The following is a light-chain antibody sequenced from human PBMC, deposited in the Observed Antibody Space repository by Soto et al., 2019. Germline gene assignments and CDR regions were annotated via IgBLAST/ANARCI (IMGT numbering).Light chain of an antibody. Sequence: QSVLTQPPSVSGAPGQRVTISCTGSGSNIGAGSDVYWYQQLPGTAPKLLIYGNNNRPSGVPDRFSGSKSGTSASLAITGLQAEDESDYFCQSYDSSLSAGVFGTGTKVTVL. CDR2: GNN. CDR3: QSYDSSLSAGV. J-gene: IGLJ1*01. CDR1: GSNIGAGSD. V-gene: IGLV1-40*01.